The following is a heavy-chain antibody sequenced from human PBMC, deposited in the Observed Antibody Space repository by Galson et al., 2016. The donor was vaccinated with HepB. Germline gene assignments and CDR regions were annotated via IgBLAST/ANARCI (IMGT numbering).Heavy chain of an antibody. Sequence: TLSLTCAVSGGSISGGGYSWSWIRQPPGKGLEWIGYIYHSGSTYYNPSLKSRVTISVDRSKNQFSLKLSSVTAADTAVYYCARGEYYDFWSGYYGMDVWGQGTTVTVSS. V-gene: IGHV4-30-2*01. CDR3: ARGEYYDFWSGYYGMDV. CDR1: GGSISGGGYS. CDR2: IYHSGST. D-gene: IGHD3-3*01. J-gene: IGHJ6*02.